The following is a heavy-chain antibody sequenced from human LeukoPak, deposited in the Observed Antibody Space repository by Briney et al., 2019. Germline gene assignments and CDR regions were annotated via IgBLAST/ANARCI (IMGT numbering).Heavy chain of an antibody. V-gene: IGHV1-8*03. CDR3: ARVPRTIWNWFDP. J-gene: IGHJ5*02. CDR1: GYTFTSYD. Sequence: ASVKVSCKASGYTFTSYDINWVRQATGQGLEWMGWMNPNSGNTGYAQKFQGRVTITRNTSISTAYMELSSLRSEDTAVYYCARVPRTIWNWFDPWGQGTLVTVSS. D-gene: IGHD2/OR15-2a*01. CDR2: MNPNSGNT.